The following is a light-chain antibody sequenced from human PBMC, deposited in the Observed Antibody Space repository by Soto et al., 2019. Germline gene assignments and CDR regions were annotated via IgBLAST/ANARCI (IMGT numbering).Light chain of an antibody. Sequence: DIQMTQSPSSLSASVGDRVTITFRASQGISSWLAWYQQKPEKPPKVLIYGASNLQSGVPPRFSGSGSGTDFTLAISSLQPEDSATYYCLQDIYYPWTFGQGTKVDIK. J-gene: IGKJ1*01. CDR2: GAS. V-gene: IGKV1D-16*01. CDR1: QGISSW. CDR3: LQDIYYPWT.